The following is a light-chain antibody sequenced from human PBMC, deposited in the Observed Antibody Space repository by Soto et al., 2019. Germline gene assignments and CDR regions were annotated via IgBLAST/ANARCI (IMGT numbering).Light chain of an antibody. V-gene: IGKV3-15*01. CDR2: ATS. CDR3: QQYSDWPLT. Sequence: EIVMTHSPATLSVSPGERATLSCRASQSVGNNFAWYQQKPGQAPRLLIFATSTRATGVPGRFSGSGSGTEFTLTISSLQSEDFAVYYCQQYSDWPLTFGGGTKVEIE. J-gene: IGKJ4*01. CDR1: QSVGNN.